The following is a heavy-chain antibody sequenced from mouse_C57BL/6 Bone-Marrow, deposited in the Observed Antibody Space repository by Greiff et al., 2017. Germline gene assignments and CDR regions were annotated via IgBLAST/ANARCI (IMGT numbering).Heavy chain of an antibody. J-gene: IGHJ2*01. Sequence: EVQLQQSGPELVKPGASVKISCKASGYSFPDYNMNWVKQSNGKSLEWIGVINPNYGTTSYNQKFKGKATLTVDQSSSTAYMQLNSLTSEDTAGYYCTTDGYGPYYFDYWGQGTTLTVSS. D-gene: IGHD1-2*01. V-gene: IGHV1-39*01. CDR2: INPNYGTT. CDR3: TTDGYGPYYFDY. CDR1: GYSFPDYN.